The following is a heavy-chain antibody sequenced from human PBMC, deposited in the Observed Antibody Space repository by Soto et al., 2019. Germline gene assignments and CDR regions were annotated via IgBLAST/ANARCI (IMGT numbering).Heavy chain of an antibody. CDR1: GGTFSSYA. Sequence: SVKVSCKASGGTFSSYAISWVRQAPGQGLEWMGGIIPIFGTANYAQKFQGRVTITADKSTSTAYMELSSLRSEDTAVYYCVRDGYYDSSGYYPIIYWGQGTLVTVSS. D-gene: IGHD3-22*01. CDR2: IIPIFGTA. V-gene: IGHV1-69*06. J-gene: IGHJ4*02. CDR3: VRDGYYDSSGYYPIIY.